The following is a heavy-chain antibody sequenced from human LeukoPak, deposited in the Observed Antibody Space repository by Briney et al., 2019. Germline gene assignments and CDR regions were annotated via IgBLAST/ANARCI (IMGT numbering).Heavy chain of an antibody. CDR3: ARGDNWNDGSVGMDV. V-gene: IGHV1-69*04. J-gene: IGHJ6*02. Sequence: SVKFSCKASGGTFSSYAISWVRQALGQGLEWMGRIIPILGIANYAQKFQGRVTITADKSTSTAYMELSSLRSEDTAVYYCARGDNWNDGSVGMDVWGQGTTVTVSS. D-gene: IGHD1-1*01. CDR2: IIPILGIA. CDR1: GGTFSSYA.